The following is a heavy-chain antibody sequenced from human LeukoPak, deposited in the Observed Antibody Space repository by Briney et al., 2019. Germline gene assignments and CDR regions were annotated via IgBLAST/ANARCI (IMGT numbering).Heavy chain of an antibody. V-gene: IGHV4-28*01. CDR3: ARWTAAGTGGFDY. CDR2: IYYSGST. CDR1: GYSISSSNW. J-gene: IGHJ4*02. D-gene: IGHD6-13*01. Sequence: SETLSLTCAVSGYSISSSNWWGWIRPPPGKGLEWIGYIYYSGSTYYNPSLKSRVTMSVDTSKNQFSLKLSSVPAVDTAVYYCARWTAAGTGGFDYWGQGTLVTVSS.